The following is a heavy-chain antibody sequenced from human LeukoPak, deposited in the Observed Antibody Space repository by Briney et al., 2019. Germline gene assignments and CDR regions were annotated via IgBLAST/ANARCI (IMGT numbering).Heavy chain of an antibody. V-gene: IGHV3-66*02. CDR1: GFTFSSYA. J-gene: IGHJ4*02. D-gene: IGHD1-26*01. Sequence: GGSLRLSCAASGFTFSSYAMSWVRQARGKWLEWVSVIYSGGTTYYTDSVKGRFSISSDISKNTVYLQMGSLRGEDTAVYYCARETRWEAPQDYWGQGTLVTVSS. CDR2: IYSGGTT. CDR3: ARETRWEAPQDY.